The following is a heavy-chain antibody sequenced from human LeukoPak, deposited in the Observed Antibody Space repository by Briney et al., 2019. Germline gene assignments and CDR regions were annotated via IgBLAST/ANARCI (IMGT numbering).Heavy chain of an antibody. CDR2: INPNSGGT. CDR1: GYTFTGYY. D-gene: IGHD3-3*01. J-gene: IGHJ5*02. V-gene: IGHV1-2*02. Sequence: ASVKVSCKASGYTFTGYYMHWVRQAPGQGLEWMGWINPNSGGTNYAQEFQGRVTMTRDTSISTAYMELSRLRSDDTAVYYCARDPFRYDFWSGYYRNWFDPWGQGTLVTVSS. CDR3: ARDPFRYDFWSGYYRNWFDP.